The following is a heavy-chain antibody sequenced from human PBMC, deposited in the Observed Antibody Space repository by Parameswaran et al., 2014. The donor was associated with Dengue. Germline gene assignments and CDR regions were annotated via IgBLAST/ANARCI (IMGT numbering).Heavy chain of an antibody. J-gene: IGHJ6*02. D-gene: IGHD1-26*01. CDR2: IKQDGSEK. CDR3: ARDRWELLAHYYYYYGMDV. Sequence: WIRQPPGKGLEWVANIKQDGSEKYYVDSVKGRFTISRDNAKNSLYLQMNSLRAEDTAVYYCARDRWELLAHYYYYYGMDVWGQGTTVTVSS. V-gene: IGHV3-7*01.